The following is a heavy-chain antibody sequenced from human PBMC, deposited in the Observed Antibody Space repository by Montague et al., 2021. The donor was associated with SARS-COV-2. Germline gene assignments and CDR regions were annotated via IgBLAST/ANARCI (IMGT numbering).Heavy chain of an antibody. CDR1: GGSITSGAYY. CDR3: AREWGRGGDRYWYFDL. D-gene: IGHD2-21*02. J-gene: IGHJ2*01. Sequence: TLSLTCNVSGGSITSGAYYWSWIRQHPGKGLEWIGYIYYSGRTFLNPSLKSRVTISVDTSNNQFSLKVTSVTAADTAVYYCAREWGRGGDRYWYFDLWGRGTRVTGSS. V-gene: IGHV4-31*03. CDR2: IYYSGRT.